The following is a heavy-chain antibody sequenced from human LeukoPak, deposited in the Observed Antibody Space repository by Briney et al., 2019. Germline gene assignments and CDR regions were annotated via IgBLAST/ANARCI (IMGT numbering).Heavy chain of an antibody. D-gene: IGHD3-3*01. J-gene: IGHJ4*02. V-gene: IGHV3-53*01. CDR2: IYRGGNT. CDR3: ATGGATIFGVVNYYFDY. CDR1: GFTFSSYS. Sequence: PGGSLRLSCAASGFTFSSYSMNWVRQAPGKGLEWVSVIYRGGNTYYADSVKGRFSISRDNSKNTLYLQMNSLRAEDTAVYYCATGGATIFGVVNYYFDYWGQGTLVTVSS.